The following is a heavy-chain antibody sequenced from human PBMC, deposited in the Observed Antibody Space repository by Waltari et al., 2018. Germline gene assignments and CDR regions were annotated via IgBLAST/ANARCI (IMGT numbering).Heavy chain of an antibody. V-gene: IGHV4-34*01. CDR2: INHSGST. CDR1: GGGSFSDYS. Sequence: QVQLQPWGAGLLKPSETLSLTCAVYGGGSFSDYSWHWIRQPPGKGLEWIGEINHSGSTNYNPSLKNRLTISLNTSKTQFSLKMRSVTAADTAVYYCARADRGRSGKYASPAWGPWGQGTLVTVSS. CDR3: ARADRGRSGKYASPAWGP. D-gene: IGHD1-26*01. J-gene: IGHJ5*02.